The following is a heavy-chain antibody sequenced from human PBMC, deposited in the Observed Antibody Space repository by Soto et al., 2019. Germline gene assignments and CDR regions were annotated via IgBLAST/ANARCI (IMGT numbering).Heavy chain of an antibody. CDR1: GFTFSSYA. CDR2: ISGSGTGT. CDR3: AKRGRVAVDFDY. V-gene: IGHV3-23*01. J-gene: IGHJ4*02. D-gene: IGHD6-19*01. Sequence: EVQLLESGGGLVQPGGSLRLSCAASGFTFSSYAMSWVRQAPGKGLEWVSTISGSGTGTYYAYSVTGRFTISRDNSKNTLYLQMNNLRAEDTAVYYCAKRGRVAVDFDYWGQGTLVTVSS.